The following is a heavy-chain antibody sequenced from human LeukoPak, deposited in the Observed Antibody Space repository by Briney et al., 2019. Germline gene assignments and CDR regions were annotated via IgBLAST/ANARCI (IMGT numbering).Heavy chain of an antibody. CDR2: ISYDGSNK. CDR3: AGTMVRGVMSSFHYY. Sequence: PGGSLRLSCAASGFTFSSYAMHWVRQAPGKGLERVAVISYDGSNKYYADSVKGRFTISRDNSKNTLYLQMNSVRAEDTAVYYCAGTMVRGVMSSFHYYWGQGTLVTVSS. J-gene: IGHJ4*02. D-gene: IGHD3-10*01. V-gene: IGHV3-30-3*01. CDR1: GFTFSSYA.